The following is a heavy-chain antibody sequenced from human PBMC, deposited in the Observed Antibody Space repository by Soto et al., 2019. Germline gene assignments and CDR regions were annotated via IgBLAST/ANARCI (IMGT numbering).Heavy chain of an antibody. CDR1: GFTFSSYA. Sequence: TGGSLRLSCAASGFTFSSYAMSWALQAPWKGLEWVSAISGSGGSTYYADSVKGRFTISRDNSKNTLYLQMNSLRAEDTAVYYCAKAPDSSGYYYPAYYWGQGTLVTVSS. CDR3: AKAPDSSGYYYPAYY. V-gene: IGHV3-23*01. CDR2: ISGSGGST. J-gene: IGHJ4*02. D-gene: IGHD3-22*01.